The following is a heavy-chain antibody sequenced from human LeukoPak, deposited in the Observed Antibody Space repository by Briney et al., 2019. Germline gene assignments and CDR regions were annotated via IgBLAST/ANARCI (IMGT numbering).Heavy chain of an antibody. CDR2: ISYDGSNK. CDR1: GFTFSSYG. D-gene: IGHD5-18*01. J-gene: IGHJ6*02. CDR3: AKDAGPYSYGYFYYYGMDV. Sequence: GGSLRLSCAASGFTFSSYGMHWVRQAPGKGLEWVAVISYDGSNKYYADSVKGRFTISRDNSKNTLYLQMNSLRAEDTAVYYCAKDAGPYSYGYFYYYGMDVWGQGTTVTVSS. V-gene: IGHV3-30*18.